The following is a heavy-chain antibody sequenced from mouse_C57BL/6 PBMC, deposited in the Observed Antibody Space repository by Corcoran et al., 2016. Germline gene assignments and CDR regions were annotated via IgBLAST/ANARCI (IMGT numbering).Heavy chain of an antibody. CDR3: ARRVYGSSYGGAMDY. V-gene: IGHV1-26*01. CDR1: GYTFTDYY. D-gene: IGHD1-1*01. Sequence: EVQLQQSGPALVKPGASVKISCKASGYTFTDYYMNWVKQSHGKSLEWIGDINPNNGGTSYNQKFKGKATLTVDKSSSTAYMELRSLTSEDSAVYYCARRVYGSSYGGAMDYWGQGTSVTVSS. J-gene: IGHJ4*01. CDR2: INPNNGGT.